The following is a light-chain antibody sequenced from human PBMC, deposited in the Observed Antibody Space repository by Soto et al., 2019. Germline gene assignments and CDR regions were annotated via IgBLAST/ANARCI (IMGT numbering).Light chain of an antibody. CDR3: CSYAGSYTWV. V-gene: IGLV2-11*01. J-gene: IGLJ3*02. CDR1: SSDVGGYDS. CDR2: DVS. Sequence: QSALTQPRSVSGSPGQSVTISCTGTSSDVGGYDSVSWYQQHPGKAPKLKIYDVSKRPSGVPDRFSRSKSGNMASLTISGLQAEDEAEYYCCSYAGSYTWVFGGGTKLTVL.